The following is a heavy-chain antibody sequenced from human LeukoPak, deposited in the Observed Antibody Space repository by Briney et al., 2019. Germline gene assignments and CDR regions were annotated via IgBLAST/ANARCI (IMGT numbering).Heavy chain of an antibody. D-gene: IGHD4-23*01. J-gene: IGHJ4*02. CDR2: IYYSGST. CDR3: ARNGGNSDFDY. Sequence: SETLSLTCTVSGGSISSGGYYWSWIRQHPGKGLEWIGYIYYSGSTYYNPSLKSRVTMLLDKSKNQFSLKLSSVTAADTAVYYCARNGGNSDFDYWGQGTLVTVSS. V-gene: IGHV4-31*09. CDR1: GGSISSGGYY.